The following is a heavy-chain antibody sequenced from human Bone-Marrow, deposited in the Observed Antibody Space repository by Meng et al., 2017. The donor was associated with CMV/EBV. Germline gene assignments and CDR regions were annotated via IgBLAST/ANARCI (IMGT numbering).Heavy chain of an antibody. CDR1: GFTFSSYS. CDR3: AKRRDYYDSSGYSY. J-gene: IGHJ4*02. CDR2: ISGSGGST. V-gene: IGHV3-23*01. D-gene: IGHD3-22*01. Sequence: GGSLRLSCAASGFTFSSYSMSWVRQAPGKGLERVSAISGSGGSTYYADSVKGRFTISRDNSKNTLYLQMNSLRAEDTAVYCCAKRRDYYDSSGYSYWGQGTLVTVSS.